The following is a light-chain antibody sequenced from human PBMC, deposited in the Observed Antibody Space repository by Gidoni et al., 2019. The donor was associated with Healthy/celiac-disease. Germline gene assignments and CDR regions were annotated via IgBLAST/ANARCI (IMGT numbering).Light chain of an antibody. J-gene: IGLJ1*01. V-gene: IGLV2-14*03. CDR2: DVS. Sequence: QSALTQPASVSGSPGQSITISCTGTSRDVGGYNYVSWYQQHPGKAPKLMIYDVSNRPSGVSNRFSGSKSGNTASLTISGLQAEDEADYYCSSYTSSSTLYVCGTGTKVTVL. CDR1: SRDVGGYNY. CDR3: SSYTSSSTLYV.